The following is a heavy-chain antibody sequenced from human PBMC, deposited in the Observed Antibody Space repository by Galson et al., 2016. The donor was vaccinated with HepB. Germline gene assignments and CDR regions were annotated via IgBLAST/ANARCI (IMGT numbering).Heavy chain of an antibody. J-gene: IGHJ4*02. CDR1: GFTFSQYG. CDR2: ISNDANNT. CDR3: ARDREGTGGYFNFWYIDH. D-gene: IGHD1-26*01. V-gene: IGHV3-30*03. Sequence: SLRLSCAGSGFTFSQYGMHWVRQAPGKGLEWLARISNDANNTYYPDSVRGRFTISRDNSENTLFLQMDRLKVEDTAVYYCARDREGTGGYFNFWYIDHWGQGALVTVSS.